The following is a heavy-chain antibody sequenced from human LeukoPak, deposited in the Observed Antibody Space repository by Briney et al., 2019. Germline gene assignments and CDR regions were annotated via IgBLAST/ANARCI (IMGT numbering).Heavy chain of an antibody. CDR1: GFTFDDYA. J-gene: IGHJ2*01. D-gene: IGHD1-7*01. Sequence: GGSLRLSCAASGFTFDDYAMHWVRQAPGKGLEWVSLISGDGGSTYYADSVKGRFTISRDNAKNSLYLQMNSLRAEDTAVYYCARVPPWNYPGDWYFDLWGRGTLVTVSS. CDR2: ISGDGGST. CDR3: ARVPPWNYPGDWYFDL. V-gene: IGHV3-43*02.